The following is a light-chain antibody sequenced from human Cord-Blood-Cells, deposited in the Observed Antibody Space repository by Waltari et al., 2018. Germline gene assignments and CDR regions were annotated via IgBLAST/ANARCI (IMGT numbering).Light chain of an antibody. Sequence: QSALTQPASVSGSPGQSITISCTGTSSDVGGYNYVSWYQQHPGKAPKLMIYDVSNRLSGFSNRFSGSKSGNTASLTISGLQAEDEADYYCSSYTSSSTWVFGGGTKLTVL. J-gene: IGLJ3*02. CDR1: SSDVGGYNY. CDR3: SSYTSSSTWV. V-gene: IGLV2-14*01. CDR2: DVS.